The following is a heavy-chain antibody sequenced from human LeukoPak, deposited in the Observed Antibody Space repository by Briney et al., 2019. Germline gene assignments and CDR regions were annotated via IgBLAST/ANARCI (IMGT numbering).Heavy chain of an antibody. J-gene: IGHJ4*02. CDR3: AREFSVVGNFDY. CDR2: ISSSSTSI. D-gene: IGHD2-21*01. Sequence: GGSLRLSCADSGFLFSHFIDHTLVWVRQAPGKGLEWVSYISSSSTSISYADSVRGRFSISRDNAQRSLYLHMNSLRDEDTAVYYCAREFSVVGNFDYWGQGTLVIVSS. CDR1: GFLFSHFIDHT. V-gene: IGHV3-21*01.